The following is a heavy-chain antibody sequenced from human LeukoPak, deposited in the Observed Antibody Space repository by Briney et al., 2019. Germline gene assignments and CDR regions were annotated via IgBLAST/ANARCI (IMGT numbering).Heavy chain of an antibody. D-gene: IGHD2-15*01. CDR2: INVANAKA. CDR3: AKSAYCSGGSCRDS. J-gene: IGHJ4*02. V-gene: IGHV1-3*01. Sequence: GASVKLSCKASGDTFSAYSIHWVRQAPGQTLQWMGWINVANAKAKYSQKFQDRFTIISDTSASIVYMELSGLTSEDAAVYYCAKSAYCSGGSCRDSWGQGTMVTVSS. CDR1: GDTFSAYS.